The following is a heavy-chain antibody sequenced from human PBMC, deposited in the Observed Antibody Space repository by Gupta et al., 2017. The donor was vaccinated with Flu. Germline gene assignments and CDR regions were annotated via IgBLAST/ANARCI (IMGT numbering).Heavy chain of an antibody. D-gene: IGHD3-10*01. CDR1: FRLSVQC. V-gene: IGHV3-74*01. Sequence: FRLSVQCMHWVRKAPGKGLGWVSRINSDGSSTSYADSVKGRFTISRDNAKNTLYRKMNSLGAEDTALYYCTRGGSGSLGDYWGQGTLVTVSS. CDR2: INSDGSST. CDR3: TRGGSGSLGDY. J-gene: IGHJ4*02.